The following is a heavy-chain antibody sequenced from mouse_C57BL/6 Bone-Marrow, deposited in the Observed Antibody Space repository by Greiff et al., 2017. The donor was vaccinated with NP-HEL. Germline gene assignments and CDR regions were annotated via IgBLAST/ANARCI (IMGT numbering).Heavy chain of an antibody. J-gene: IGHJ3*01. V-gene: IGHV14-4*01. CDR3: TLDSSGYVTY. Sequence: EVQLQQSGAELVRPGASVKSSCTAPGFNFKDDYMHWVKQRPEQGPEWIGWIDPENGDTEYASKFQGKATITADTSSNTAYLQLSSLTSEDTAVYYCTLDSSGYVTYWGQGTLVTVSA. CDR1: GFNFKDDY. CDR2: IDPENGDT. D-gene: IGHD3-2*02.